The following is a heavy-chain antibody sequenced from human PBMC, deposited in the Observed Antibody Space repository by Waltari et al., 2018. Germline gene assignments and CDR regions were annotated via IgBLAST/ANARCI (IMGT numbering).Heavy chain of an antibody. Sequence: QVQLVQSGAEVKKPGASVKLSCKTSGYSVTSYHVHWVRQAPGQGLEWMGIINSSDWLTNYQETFQGRVTLTRDTSTSTVYMELSSLRSNDTAVYYCASDYFDNSGKYFDFGYWGQGTLVTVSS. V-gene: IGHV1-46*01. J-gene: IGHJ4*02. D-gene: IGHD4-4*01. CDR1: GYSVTSYH. CDR3: ASDYFDNSGKYFDFGY. CDR2: INSSDWLT.